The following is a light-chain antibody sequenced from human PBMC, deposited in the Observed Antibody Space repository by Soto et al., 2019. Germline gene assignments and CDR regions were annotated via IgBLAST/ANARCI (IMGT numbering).Light chain of an antibody. Sequence: EIVMTQSPATLSVSPGERATLCCRASQSISYNLAWYQQKPGQAPRLLIYGASTRATGIPARFSGSGSGTEFTLTISSLQSEDFAVYYCQQYNNWPPYTFGQGTKLEIK. J-gene: IGKJ2*01. CDR3: QQYNNWPPYT. V-gene: IGKV3-15*01. CDR1: QSISYN. CDR2: GAS.